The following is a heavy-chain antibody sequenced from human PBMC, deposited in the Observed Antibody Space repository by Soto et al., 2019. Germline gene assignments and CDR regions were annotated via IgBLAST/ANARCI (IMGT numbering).Heavy chain of an antibody. CDR2: IYSGGST. D-gene: IGHD5-12*01. J-gene: IGHJ4*02. Sequence: EVQLVETGGGLIQPGGSLRLSCAASGVTVSSNYMSWVRQAGGKGLEWVSVIYSGGSTYYADSVKGRFTISRDNSKNTLYLQMNSLRAEDTAVYYCARTGYSGYGSHWGQGTLVTVSS. V-gene: IGHV3-53*02. CDR1: GVTVSSNY. CDR3: ARTGYSGYGSH.